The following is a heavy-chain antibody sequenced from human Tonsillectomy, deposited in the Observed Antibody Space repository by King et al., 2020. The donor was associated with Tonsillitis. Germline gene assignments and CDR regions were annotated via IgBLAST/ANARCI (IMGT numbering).Heavy chain of an antibody. J-gene: IGHJ6*03. CDR1: GFTFSTYT. V-gene: IGHV3-21*01. CDR3: AKVGVPATYYYYMDV. CDR2: ISGSSSYI. Sequence: VQLVESGGGLVKPGGSLRLSCAASGFTFSTYTMNWVRQAPGKGLEWVSSISGSSSYIYYVDSVKGRFTISRDNAKNSLDLQMNSLRADDTAVYYCAKVGVPATYYYYMDVWGKGTTVTVSS. D-gene: IGHD3-10*01.